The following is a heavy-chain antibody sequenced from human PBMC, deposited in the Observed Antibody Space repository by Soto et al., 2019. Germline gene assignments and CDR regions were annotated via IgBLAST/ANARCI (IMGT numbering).Heavy chain of an antibody. V-gene: IGHV1-3*01. D-gene: IGHD1-1*01. J-gene: IGHJ4*02. CDR2: INAGNGDS. CDR1: EYTFSSYT. Sequence: ASVNVSCKASEYTFSSYTLHWVCQAPGQRLEWMGWINAGNGDSKYSQKFQGRVSISRDTSASTASMELSSLTSEDTAVYYCAREVQGLYYFDDCGQGTPVTFAA. CDR3: AREVQGLYYFDD.